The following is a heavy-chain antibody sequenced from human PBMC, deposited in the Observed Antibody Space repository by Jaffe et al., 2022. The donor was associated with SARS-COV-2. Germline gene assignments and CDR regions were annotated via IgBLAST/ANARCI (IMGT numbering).Heavy chain of an antibody. CDR3: ARKGVPDAFDI. J-gene: IGHJ3*02. CDR2: IYSDGRT. V-gene: IGHV3-66*02. CDR1: GFTVSSNY. Sequence: EVQLVESGGGLVQPGGSLRVSCTASGFTVSSNYMSWVRQAPGKGLEWVSVIYSDGRTYYADSVKGRFTISRDNSKNTVYLQMNSLRAEDTAVYYCARKGVPDAFDIWGQGTMVTVSS.